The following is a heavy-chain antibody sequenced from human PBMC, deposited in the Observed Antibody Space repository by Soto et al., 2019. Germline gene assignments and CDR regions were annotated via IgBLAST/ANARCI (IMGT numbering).Heavy chain of an antibody. D-gene: IGHD3-3*01. J-gene: IGHJ6*02. CDR1: GGSISSYY. V-gene: IGHV4-59*01. Sequence: SETLSLTCTVSGGSISSYYWSWIRQPPGKGLEWIGYIYYSGSTNYNPSLKSRVTISVDTSKNQFSLKLSSVTAADTAVYYCARTYYDFWSGYYYGMDVWGQGTTVTVSS. CDR3: ARTYYDFWSGYYYGMDV. CDR2: IYYSGST.